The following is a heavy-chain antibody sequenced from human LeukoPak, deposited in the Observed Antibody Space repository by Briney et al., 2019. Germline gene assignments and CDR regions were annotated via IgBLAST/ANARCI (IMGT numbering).Heavy chain of an antibody. CDR1: GYTFTSYG. J-gene: IGHJ4*02. Sequence: SVKVSCKASGYTFTSYGISWVRQAPGQGLEWMGGIIPIFGTANYAQKFQGRVTITADKSTSTAYMELSSLRSEDTAVYYCGTGRHVEESFFDYWGQGTLVTVSS. D-gene: IGHD1-14*01. CDR2: IIPIFGTA. CDR3: GTGRHVEESFFDY. V-gene: IGHV1-69*06.